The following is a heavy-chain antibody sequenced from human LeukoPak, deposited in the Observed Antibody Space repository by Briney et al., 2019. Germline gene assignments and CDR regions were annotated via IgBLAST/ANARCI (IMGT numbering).Heavy chain of an antibody. CDR3: ARGYYGSGSYYKPLDY. CDR1: GGTFSSYA. Sequence: ASVKVSCKASGGTFSSYAISWVRQAPGQGLKWMGGIIPIFGTANYAQKFQGRVTITADESTSTAYMELSSLRSEDTAVYYCARGYYGSGSYYKPLDYWGQGTLVTVSS. V-gene: IGHV1-69*13. CDR2: IIPIFGTA. J-gene: IGHJ4*02. D-gene: IGHD3-10*01.